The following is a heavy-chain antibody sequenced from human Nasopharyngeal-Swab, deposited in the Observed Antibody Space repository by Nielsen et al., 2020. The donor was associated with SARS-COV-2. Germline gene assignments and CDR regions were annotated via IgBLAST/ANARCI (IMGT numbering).Heavy chain of an antibody. CDR2: IKQGGSEQ. D-gene: IGHD3-16*01. V-gene: IGHV3-7*01. J-gene: IGHJ4*02. Sequence: GESLKISCAASGFPFRNYYMTWVRQPPGKGLEWVANIKQGGSEQFYVDSVKGRFTISRDNAKNSLYLQMNSLRAEDTAVYYCARDLGGYFDYWGQGTLVTVSS. CDR3: ARDLGGYFDY. CDR1: GFPFRNYY.